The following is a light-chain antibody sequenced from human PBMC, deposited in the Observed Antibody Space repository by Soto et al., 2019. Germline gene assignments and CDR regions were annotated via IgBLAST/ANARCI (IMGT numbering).Light chain of an antibody. V-gene: IGKV1-5*03. CDR3: HQYNSYSVST. CDR1: QSIRRW. Sequence: DIQMTQSPSTLSASVGDRVTITCRASQSIRRWVAWYQQKPGKAPKLLIYQASSLEIGVPSRFSGSGSGTEINLTISSLQPHDYATSYCHQYNSYSVSTFGQGTKLEIK. J-gene: IGKJ2*01. CDR2: QAS.